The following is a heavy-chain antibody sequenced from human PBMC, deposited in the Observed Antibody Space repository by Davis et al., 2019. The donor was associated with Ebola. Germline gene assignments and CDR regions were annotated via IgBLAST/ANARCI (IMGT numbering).Heavy chain of an antibody. CDR1: GGSISSSNW. J-gene: IGHJ5*02. V-gene: IGHV4-4*02. CDR3: ARVVPTSMIVVP. D-gene: IGHD3-22*01. CDR2: IYHSGST. Sequence: SETLSLTCAVSGGSISSSNWWSWVRQPPGKGLEWIGEIYHSGSTNYNPSLKSRVTISVDTSKNQFSLKLSSVTAADTAVYYCARVVPTSMIVVPWGQGTLVTVSS.